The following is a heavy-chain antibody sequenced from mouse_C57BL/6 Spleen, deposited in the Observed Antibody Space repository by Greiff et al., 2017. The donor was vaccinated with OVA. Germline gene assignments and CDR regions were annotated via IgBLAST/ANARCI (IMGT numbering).Heavy chain of an antibody. V-gene: IGHV1-53*01. D-gene: IGHD1-1*01. CDR3: ASGAGYSGSSAWFAY. Sequence: QAQLQQPGTELVKPGASVKLSCKASGYTFTSYWMHGVKQRPGKGLEWIGNINPSNGGTNYKEKLKRKATLTVDKSSSTAYMQLSGQTSEDSAVYYCASGAGYSGSSAWFAYWGQGNLVTVSA. CDR2: INPSNGGT. J-gene: IGHJ3*01. CDR1: GYTFTSYW.